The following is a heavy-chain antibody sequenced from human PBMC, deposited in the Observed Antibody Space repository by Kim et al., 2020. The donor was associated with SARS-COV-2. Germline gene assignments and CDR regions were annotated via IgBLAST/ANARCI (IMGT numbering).Heavy chain of an antibody. J-gene: IGHJ4*02. CDR1: GFTFSSYA. Sequence: GGSLRLSFAASGFTFSSYAMSWVRQAPGKGLEWVSAISGSGGSTYYADSVKGRFTISRDNSKNTLYLQMNSLRAEDTAVYYCANLLRGVGAPPTDYWGQGTLVTVSS. CDR2: ISGSGGST. V-gene: IGHV3-23*01. CDR3: ANLLRGVGAPPTDY. D-gene: IGHD1-26*01.